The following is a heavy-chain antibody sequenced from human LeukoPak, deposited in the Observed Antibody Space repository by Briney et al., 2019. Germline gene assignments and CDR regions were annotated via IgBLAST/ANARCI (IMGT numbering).Heavy chain of an antibody. CDR3: ARGYDFWSGYGSYYYYYMDV. CDR1: GYTFTGYY. Sequence: ASVKVSCKASGYTFTGYYMHWVRQAPGQGLEWMGIISPSGGSTSYPQKFQGRVTMTGDTSTTTVYMELSSLRSEDTAVYYCARGYDFWSGYGSYYYYYMDVWGTGTTVTVSS. D-gene: IGHD3-3*01. V-gene: IGHV1-46*01. J-gene: IGHJ6*03. CDR2: ISPSGGST.